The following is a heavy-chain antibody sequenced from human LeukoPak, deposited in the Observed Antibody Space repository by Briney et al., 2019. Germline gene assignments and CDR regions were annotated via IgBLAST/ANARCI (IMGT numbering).Heavy chain of an antibody. CDR2: IYYSGST. Sequence: SETLSLTCTVAGASISSHYWSWVRQPPGKGLEWVGYIYYSGSTNYNPSLKSRVTISVDTSKNQFSLKLSSVTAADTAVYYCARAPSYYYYYMDVWGKGTTVTVSS. V-gene: IGHV4-59*11. CDR3: ARAPSYYYYYMDV. J-gene: IGHJ6*03. CDR1: GASISSHY.